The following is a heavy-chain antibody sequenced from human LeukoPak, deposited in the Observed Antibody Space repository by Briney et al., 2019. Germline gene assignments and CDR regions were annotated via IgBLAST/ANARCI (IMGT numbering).Heavy chain of an antibody. CDR2: IKGDGSEK. V-gene: IGHV3-7*01. CDR3: ASGGHVDY. Sequence: GGSLRLSCAASGLTFNTFWMTWVRQAPGKGLEWVANIKGDGSEKHYVDSVKGRFTISRDNAENSLYLQMNSLRDEDTAVYYCASGGHVDYCGQGTPVTVSS. CDR1: GLTFNTFW. J-gene: IGHJ4*02. D-gene: IGHD4-23*01.